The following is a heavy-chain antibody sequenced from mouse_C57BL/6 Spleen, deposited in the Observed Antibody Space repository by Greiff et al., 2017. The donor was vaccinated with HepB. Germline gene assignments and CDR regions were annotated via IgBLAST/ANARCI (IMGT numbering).Heavy chain of an antibody. J-gene: IGHJ3*01. D-gene: IGHD3-2*02. CDR2: IDPSDSYT. Sequence: QVQLQQPGAELVRPGTSVKLSCKASGYTFTSYWMHWVKQRPGQGLEWIGVIDPSDSYTNYNQKFKGKATLTVDTSSSTAYMQLSSLTSEDSAVYYCARGGGDSSGLAWCAYRGQGSLGTVSA. CDR1: GYTFTSYW. CDR3: ARGGGDSSGLAWCAY. V-gene: IGHV1-59*01.